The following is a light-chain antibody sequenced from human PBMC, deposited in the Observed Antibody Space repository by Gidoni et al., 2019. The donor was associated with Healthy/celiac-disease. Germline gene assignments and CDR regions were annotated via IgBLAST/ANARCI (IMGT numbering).Light chain of an antibody. CDR2: GNS. V-gene: IGLV1-40*01. CDR1: SSNIWAGYD. Sequence: QSVLTQPPSVSGAPGQTITISCTGSSSNIWAGYDVHWYQQLTATAPKLLIYGNSNRPSGVPDRFSGSKSGTSATLAIPGVQAEDEDDYYCQTYDSSLWVFGGGTKLTVL. J-gene: IGLJ3*02. CDR3: QTYDSSLWV.